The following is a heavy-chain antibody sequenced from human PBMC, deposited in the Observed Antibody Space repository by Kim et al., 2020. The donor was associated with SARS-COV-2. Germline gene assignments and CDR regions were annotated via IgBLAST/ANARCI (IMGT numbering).Heavy chain of an antibody. CDR3: ATPSPGAYYYDSSGPNPNWFDP. Sequence: ASVKVSCKVSGYTLTELSMHWVRQAPGKGLEWMGGFDPEDGETIYAQKFQGRVTMTEDTSTDTAYMELSSLRSEDTAVYYCATPSPGAYYYDSSGPNPNWFDPWGQGTLVTVSS. V-gene: IGHV1-24*01. D-gene: IGHD3-22*01. CDR2: FDPEDGET. J-gene: IGHJ5*02. CDR1: GYTLTELS.